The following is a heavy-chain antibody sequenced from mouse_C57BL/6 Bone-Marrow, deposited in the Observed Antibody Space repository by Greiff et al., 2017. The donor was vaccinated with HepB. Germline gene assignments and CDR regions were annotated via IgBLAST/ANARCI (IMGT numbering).Heavy chain of an antibody. CDR3: AKKYGNYRYYAMDY. J-gene: IGHJ4*01. Sequence: VQRVESGAELVKPGASVKISCKASGYAFSSYWMNWVKQRPGKGLEWIGQIYPGDGDTNYNGKFKGKATLTADKSSSTAYMQIISLTSEDSAVYFCAKKYGNYRYYAMDYWGQGTSVTVSS. CDR1: GYAFSSYW. V-gene: IGHV1-80*01. D-gene: IGHD2-10*02. CDR2: IYPGDGDT.